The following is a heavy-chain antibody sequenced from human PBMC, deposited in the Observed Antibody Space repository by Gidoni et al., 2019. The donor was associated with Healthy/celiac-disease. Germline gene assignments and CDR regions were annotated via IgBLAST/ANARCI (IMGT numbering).Heavy chain of an antibody. CDR1: EFTFTSDW. CDR2: IKQDESEQ. J-gene: IGHJ4*02. Sequence: EVQRMESGGGLVQPGGSLRLSCAASEFTFTSDWMSWVRQAPGKGLEWVAIIKQDESEQYYVDSVRGRFTISRDNAKNSLYLQMNSLSAEDTAVYYCARLRTTTWRFDYWGQGTLVTVSS. V-gene: IGHV3-7*01. CDR3: ARLRTTTWRFDY. D-gene: IGHD2-2*01.